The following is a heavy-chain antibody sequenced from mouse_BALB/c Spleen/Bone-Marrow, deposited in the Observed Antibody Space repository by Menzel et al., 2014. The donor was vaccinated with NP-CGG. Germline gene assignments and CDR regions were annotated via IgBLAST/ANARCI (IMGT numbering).Heavy chain of an antibody. D-gene: IGHD2-4*01. CDR2: INPSTGYT. CDR1: GYTFTSYW. V-gene: IGHV1-7*01. J-gene: IGHJ3*01. CDR3: ARDDYDAIAY. Sequence: QVQLQQSGAELAKPGASVKMSCKASGYTFTSYWMHWVKQRPGRGLEWIGYINPSTGYTEYNQKFKDKATLTAVKSSTTAYMQLRSLTSEDSAVYYCARDDYDAIAYWGQGTLVTVSA.